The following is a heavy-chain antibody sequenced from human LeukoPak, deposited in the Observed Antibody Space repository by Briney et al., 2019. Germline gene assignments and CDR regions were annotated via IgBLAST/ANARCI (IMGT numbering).Heavy chain of an antibody. CDR1: GFTFSDYY. D-gene: IGHD2-2*01. J-gene: IGHJ4*02. CDR2: ISSSGSTI. CDR3: AREDIVVVPAARSGITGTV. Sequence: GGSLRLSCAASGFTFSDYYMSWIRQAPGKGLEWVSYISSSGSTIYYADSVKGRFAISRDNAKNSLYLQMNSLRAEDTAVYYCAREDIVVVPAARSGITGTVWGQGTLVTVSS. V-gene: IGHV3-11*04.